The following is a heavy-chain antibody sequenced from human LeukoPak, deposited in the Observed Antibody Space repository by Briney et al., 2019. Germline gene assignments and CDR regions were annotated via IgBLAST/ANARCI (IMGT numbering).Heavy chain of an antibody. V-gene: IGHV4-59*08. Sequence: PSETLSLTCSVSGGSMSANYCSSIRQPPGRGLEWIGNIYYSGSTNYNPSLKSRVTISVDTSKNQFSLRLSSVTAAHTAVYYCARHLDYYYMGVWGKGTTVTVSS. CDR3: ARHLDYYYMGV. CDR2: IYYSGST. J-gene: IGHJ6*03. CDR1: GGSMSANY.